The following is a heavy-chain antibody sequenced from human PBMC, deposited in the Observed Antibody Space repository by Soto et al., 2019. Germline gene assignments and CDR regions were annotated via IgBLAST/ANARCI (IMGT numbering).Heavy chain of an antibody. CDR2: IIPILGIA. CDR3: ASFSPTMWDIVLVPAAPDWYFDL. D-gene: IGHD2-2*01. V-gene: IGHV1-69*02. CDR1: GGTFSSYT. Sequence: QVQLVQSGAEVKKPGSSVKVSCKASGGTFSSYTISLVRQAPGQGLEWMGRIIPILGIANYAQKFQGRVTITAEKYTSTAYMELSSLRSEDTAVYYCASFSPTMWDIVLVPAAPDWYFDLWGRGNLVTVSS. J-gene: IGHJ2*01.